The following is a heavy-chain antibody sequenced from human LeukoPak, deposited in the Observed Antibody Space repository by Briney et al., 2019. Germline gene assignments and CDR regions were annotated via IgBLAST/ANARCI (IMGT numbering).Heavy chain of an antibody. CDR1: GYTLTELS. V-gene: IGHV1-24*01. CDR3: ATAKNIVATIHFDY. D-gene: IGHD5-12*01. Sequence: GAAVTVSCMVSGYTLTELSMHWVRQAPGKGLEWMGGFDPEDGETIYAQKFQGRVTMTEDTSTDTAYMELSSLRSEDTAVYYCATAKNIVATIHFDYWGQGTLVTVSS. CDR2: FDPEDGET. J-gene: IGHJ4*02.